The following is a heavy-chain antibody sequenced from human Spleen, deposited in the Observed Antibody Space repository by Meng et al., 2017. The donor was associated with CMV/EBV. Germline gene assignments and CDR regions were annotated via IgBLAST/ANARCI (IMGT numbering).Heavy chain of an antibody. CDR3: ARSPYVDTAEVFDY. D-gene: IGHD5-18*01. Sequence: ASVKVSCKASGYTFSGYYIHWVRQAPGQGLEWMGWINPNSGGTNYAQKFQGRVTMTRDTSISTAYMELSRLRSDDTAVYYCARSPYVDTAEVFDYWGQGTLVTVSS. J-gene: IGHJ4*02. V-gene: IGHV1-2*02. CDR1: GYTFSGYY. CDR2: INPNSGGT.